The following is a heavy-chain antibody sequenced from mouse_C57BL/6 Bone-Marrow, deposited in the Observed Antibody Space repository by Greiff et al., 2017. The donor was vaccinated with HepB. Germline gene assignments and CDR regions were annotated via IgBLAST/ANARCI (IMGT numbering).Heavy chain of an antibody. CDR3: TTGVYDGYPYAMDH. V-gene: IGHV14-4*01. CDR1: GFNIKDDY. J-gene: IGHJ4*01. CDR2: IDPENGDT. Sequence: VQLQQSGAELVRPGASVKLSCTASGFNIKDDYMHWVKQRPEQGLEWIGWIDPENGDTEYASKFQGKATITADTSSNTAYLQLSSLTSEDTAVYDCTTGVYDGYPYAMDHWGQGTSVTVSS. D-gene: IGHD2-3*01.